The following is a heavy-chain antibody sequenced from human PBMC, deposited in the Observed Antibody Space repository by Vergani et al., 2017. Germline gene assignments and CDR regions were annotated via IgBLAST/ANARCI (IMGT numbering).Heavy chain of an antibody. CDR1: GFTFSSYA. V-gene: IGHV3-30*01. D-gene: IGHD2-21*01. J-gene: IGHJ4*02. CDR2: ISNDGSNE. Sequence: VQLLESGGGLVQPGGSLRLSCAASGFTFSSYAMHWVRQAPGKGLEWVAVISNDGSNEYYADSVKGRFTISRDNSKNTLYLQMNSLRSEDTAVYYCAKDPYCGGDCYLDYWGQGTLVTVSS. CDR3: AKDPYCGGDCYLDY.